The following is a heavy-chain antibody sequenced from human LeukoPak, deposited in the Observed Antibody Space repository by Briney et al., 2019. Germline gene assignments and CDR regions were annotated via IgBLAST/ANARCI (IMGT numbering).Heavy chain of an antibody. Sequence: KPSETLSLTCTVTGDSISSGSHYWTWIRQSAGKGLEWMGRISPSGSTLYNPSFKSRLTISVETSKNQFSLKLSPVTAADTAVYFCARVRADYNRPFDYWGQGTLVTVSS. J-gene: IGHJ4*02. CDR1: GDSISSGSHY. CDR3: ARVRADYNRPFDY. V-gene: IGHV4-61*02. CDR2: ISPSGST. D-gene: IGHD5-24*01.